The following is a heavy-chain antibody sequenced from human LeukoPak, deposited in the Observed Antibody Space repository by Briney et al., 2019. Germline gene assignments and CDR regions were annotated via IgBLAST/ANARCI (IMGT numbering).Heavy chain of an antibody. J-gene: IGHJ4*02. D-gene: IGHD5-18*01. CDR1: GFTFSSYE. V-gene: IGHV3-48*03. CDR2: ISTNGNTI. Sequence: GGSLRLSCAASGFTFSSYEMNWVRQAPGKGLEWVSYISTNGNTIYDADSVKGRFTISRDNAKNSLYLQMNSLRAEDTAVYYCARRSHNSYGCFDYWGQGTLVTVSS. CDR3: ARRSHNSYGCFDY.